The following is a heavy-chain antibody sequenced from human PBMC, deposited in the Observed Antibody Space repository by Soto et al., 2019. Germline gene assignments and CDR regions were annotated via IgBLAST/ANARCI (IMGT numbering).Heavy chain of an antibody. V-gene: IGHV3-7*04. D-gene: IGHD3-9*01. CDR1: GFSFSSYW. CDR2: IKQEGSEE. Sequence: EVQLVQSGGGVVQPGESLRLSCAASGFSFSSYWMSWVRQAPGKGLEWLASIKQEGSEEYSAASVKGRFTSSRDSAKTSLYLKMNSLGAEDTAVYYFARDFDRTPGIYWGQGTLVTVSS. CDR3: ARDFDRTPGIY. J-gene: IGHJ4*02.